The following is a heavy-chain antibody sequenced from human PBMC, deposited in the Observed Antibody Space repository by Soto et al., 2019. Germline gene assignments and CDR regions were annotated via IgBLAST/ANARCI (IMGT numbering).Heavy chain of an antibody. Sequence: GGSLRLSCAASGFTFSSYSMNWVRQAPGKGLEWVSSISSSSYIYYADSVKGRFTISRDNAKNSLYLQMNSLRAEDTAVYYCARVHYYDSSGYPDYWGQGTLVTVSS. J-gene: IGHJ4*02. D-gene: IGHD3-22*01. CDR3: ARVHYYDSSGYPDY. CDR2: ISSSSYI. V-gene: IGHV3-21*01. CDR1: GFTFSSYS.